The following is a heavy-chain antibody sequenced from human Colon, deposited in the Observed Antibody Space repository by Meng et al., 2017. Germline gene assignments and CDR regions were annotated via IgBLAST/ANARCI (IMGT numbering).Heavy chain of an antibody. D-gene: IGHD3-10*01. V-gene: IGHV4-31*11. CDR2: VHDSGDT. CDR1: GGSISGDGYY. J-gene: IGHJ5*02. Sequence: QVHVRDAGPGLVKPSQTLSLTCVVSGGSISGDGYYWSWIRQHPGKGLEWIGYVHDSGDTYYKSSLKSRITISIDTSENQFSLKLKSVTAADTAVYYCARDPSNRGAFFDPWGQGTLVTVSS. CDR3: ARDPSNRGAFFDP.